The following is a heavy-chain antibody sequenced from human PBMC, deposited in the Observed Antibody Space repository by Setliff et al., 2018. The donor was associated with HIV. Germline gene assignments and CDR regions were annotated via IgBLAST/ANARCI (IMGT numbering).Heavy chain of an antibody. Sequence: PGGSLRLSCAASGFTFRSYWMSWVRQAPGKGLEWVANKKQDGSEKYYVDSVKGRFTISRDNAKNSLYLQMNSLRAEDTAVYYCASRIFYKGIVDYWGQGTLVTVSS. CDR2: KKQDGSEK. D-gene: IGHD2-8*01. CDR3: ASRIFYKGIVDY. CDR1: GFTFRSYW. J-gene: IGHJ4*02. V-gene: IGHV3-7*01.